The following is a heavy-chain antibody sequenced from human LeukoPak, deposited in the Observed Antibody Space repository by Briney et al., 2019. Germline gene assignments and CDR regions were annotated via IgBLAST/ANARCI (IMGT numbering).Heavy chain of an antibody. V-gene: IGHV1-18*01. CDR2: ISNYNGNT. J-gene: IGHJ3*02. CDR3: ARDQDAFDI. CDR1: GYTFTSYG. Sequence: GASVKVSCKAFGYTFTSYGFNWVRQAPGQGLEWMGWISNYNGNTNYAQKFQGRVTMTRDTSISTAYMELSRLRSDDTAVYYCARDQDAFDIWGQGTMVTVSS.